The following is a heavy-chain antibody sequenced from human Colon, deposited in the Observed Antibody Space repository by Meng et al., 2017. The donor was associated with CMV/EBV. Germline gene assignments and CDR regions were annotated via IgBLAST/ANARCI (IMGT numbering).Heavy chain of an antibody. Sequence: ASVKVSCKASAYTFTNYYIHWVRQAPGRGREWMGWINPNSGGTNYEEKFEGRVSMTRDTSISTAYMEMRRLTSDDTAVYYCARDWLGFKIWFGPWGQGTPVTVSS. CDR1: AYTFTNYY. CDR2: INPNSGGT. V-gene: IGHV1-2*02. D-gene: IGHD3-3*01. CDR3: ARDWLGFKIWFGP. J-gene: IGHJ5*02.